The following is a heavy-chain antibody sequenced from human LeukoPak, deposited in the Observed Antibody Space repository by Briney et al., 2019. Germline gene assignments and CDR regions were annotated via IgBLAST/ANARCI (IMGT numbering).Heavy chain of an antibody. CDR1: GGSISSSSYY. V-gene: IGHV4-39*02. D-gene: IGHD6-19*01. J-gene: IGHJ4*02. Sequence: PSETLSLTCTVSGGSISSSSYYWGWIRQPPGKGLEWIGSIYYSGSTYYNPSLKSRVTISVDTSKNQFSLKLSSVTAADTAVYYCAREESAVAGRAVDYWGQGTLVTVSS. CDR3: AREESAVAGRAVDY. CDR2: IYYSGST.